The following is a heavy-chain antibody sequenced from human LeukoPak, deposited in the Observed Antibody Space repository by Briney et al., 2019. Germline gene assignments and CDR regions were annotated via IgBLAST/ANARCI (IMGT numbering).Heavy chain of an antibody. V-gene: IGHV4-59*01. D-gene: IGHD2-2*02. CDR1: GFTFRNAW. CDR2: IYYSGST. J-gene: IGHJ5*02. CDR3: ARDECPLWSISCHRGFDP. Sequence: GSLRLSCAASGFTFRNAWMSWIRQPPGKGLEWIGYIYYSGSTNYNPSLKSRVTISVDTSKNQFSLKLSSVTAADTAVYYCARDECPLWSISCHRGFDPWGQGLLVTVSS.